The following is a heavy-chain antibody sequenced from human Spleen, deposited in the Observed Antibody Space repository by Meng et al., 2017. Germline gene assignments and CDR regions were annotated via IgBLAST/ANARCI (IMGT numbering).Heavy chain of an antibody. D-gene: IGHD5-24*01. CDR1: GYTFTSYY. CDR3: VRELRDTLYFDY. Sequence: QVQLVQSGAELKKPGASVKVSCKASGYTFTSYYMHWVRQAPGQGLEWMGILNPSVGSTTYAQKFEGRVTMTRDTSTSTVYLEVSSLTSEDTAVYYCVRELRDTLYFDYWGQGTLVTVSS. CDR2: LNPSVGST. V-gene: IGHV1-46*03. J-gene: IGHJ4*02.